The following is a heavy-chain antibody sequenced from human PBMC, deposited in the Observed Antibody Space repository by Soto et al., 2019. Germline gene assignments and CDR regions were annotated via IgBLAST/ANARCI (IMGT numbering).Heavy chain of an antibody. Sequence: SLTCTVSGGSISSSVYYWGWIRQPPGRGLEWIGIIDYSGATYYNPSLKSRLTMSVDTSKNHFSLNLNSMTAADTAVDYCARRTGSSTYYFDYWGQGTLVTVSS. CDR3: ARRTGSSTYYFDY. V-gene: IGHV4-39*02. CDR2: IDYSGAT. CDR1: GGSISSSVYY. J-gene: IGHJ4*02. D-gene: IGHD6-6*01.